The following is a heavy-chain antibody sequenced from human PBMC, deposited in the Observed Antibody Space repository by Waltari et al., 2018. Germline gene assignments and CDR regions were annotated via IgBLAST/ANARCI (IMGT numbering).Heavy chain of an antibody. Sequence: QVTLKESGPALVKPTQTLTLTCTFSGFSLSTSGISVSCIRQPPGKALEWLARIDWDDDKFYSTSLKTRLTISKDTSKNQVVLTMTNMDPVDTATYYCARTSYSSSLGGMDVWGQGTTVTVSS. V-gene: IGHV2-70*04. CDR2: IDWDDDK. CDR3: ARTSYSSSLGGMDV. J-gene: IGHJ6*02. CDR1: GFSLSTSGIS. D-gene: IGHD6-6*01.